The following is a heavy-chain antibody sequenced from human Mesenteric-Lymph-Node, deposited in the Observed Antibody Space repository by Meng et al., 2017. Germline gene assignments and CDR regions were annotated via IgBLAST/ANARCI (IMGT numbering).Heavy chain of an antibody. J-gene: IGHJ4*02. Sequence: GGFLRPSCAAPGSKSDEYAMNWARQVPGRGLVWVSRVDWNSGTIDYADSVKGRFTMSRSNTKSSLYLVINSLRPEDAAFYYFAKNMRPFTSGWGVDSWGQGTLVTVSS. CDR1: GSKSDEYA. V-gene: IGHV3-9*02. CDR3: AKNMRPFTSGWGVDS. CDR2: VDWNSGTI. D-gene: IGHD6-19*01.